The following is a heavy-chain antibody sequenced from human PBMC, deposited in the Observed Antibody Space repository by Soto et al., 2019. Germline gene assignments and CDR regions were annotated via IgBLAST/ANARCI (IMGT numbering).Heavy chain of an antibody. V-gene: IGHV3-53*01. CDR2: ITSSGAA. CDR1: GFIFSDTW. Sequence: GGSLRLSCAASGFIFSDTWINWVRQAPGKGLEWVSGITSSGAAYYADSVKGRFTISRDNSKNTLYLQMNSLRAEDTAVYYCAKGESSVSARDFDPWGQGTLVTVSS. J-gene: IGHJ5*02. D-gene: IGHD3-22*01. CDR3: AKGESSVSARDFDP.